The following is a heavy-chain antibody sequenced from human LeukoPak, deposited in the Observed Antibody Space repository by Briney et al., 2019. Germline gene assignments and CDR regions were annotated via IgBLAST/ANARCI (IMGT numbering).Heavy chain of an antibody. CDR1: GGSISSYY. D-gene: IGHD6-13*01. Sequence: SETLSLTCTVSGGSISSYYWSWIRQPPGKGLEWIGYIYYSGSTNYNPSLKSRVTISGDTSKNQFSLQLSSVTAADTAVYYCARGAGSSPKRGAFDIWGQGTMVTVSP. CDR3: ARGAGSSPKRGAFDI. CDR2: IYYSGST. J-gene: IGHJ3*02. V-gene: IGHV4-59*12.